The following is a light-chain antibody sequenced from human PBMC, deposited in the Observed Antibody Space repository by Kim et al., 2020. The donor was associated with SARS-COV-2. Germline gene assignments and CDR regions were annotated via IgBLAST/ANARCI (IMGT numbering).Light chain of an antibody. CDR3: QQYSSSPAT. J-gene: IGKJ1*01. CDR2: GAS. V-gene: IGKV3-20*01. CDR1: QRVSSNC. Sequence: SPGERAPLSCRASQRVSSNCLAWYQQKPGQAPRLLIYGASSRATGIPDRFSGSGSGTDFTLTITRLEPEDFAVYYCQQYSSSPATFGQGTKVDIK.